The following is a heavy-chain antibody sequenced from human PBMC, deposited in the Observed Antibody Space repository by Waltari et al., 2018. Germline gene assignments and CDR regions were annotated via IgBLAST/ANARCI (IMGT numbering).Heavy chain of an antibody. V-gene: IGHV3-30*04. CDR1: EFTFISYA. J-gene: IGHJ6*02. CDR2: ISYNVRNI. D-gene: IGHD3-22*01. Sequence: QVQLVESGGGVVQPGRSLRLSCAASEFTFISYAMHWVRQAPGKGQDWVAVISYNVRNIYYVDSVKGRFTISRDTSKKMLDLQMNSLRGEDAAVYYCARDYCDRTYCHGMDVWGQGTTVTVSS. CDR3: ARDYCDRTYCHGMDV.